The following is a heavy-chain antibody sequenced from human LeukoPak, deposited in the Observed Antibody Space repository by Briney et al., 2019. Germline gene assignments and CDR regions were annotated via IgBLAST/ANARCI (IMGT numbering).Heavy chain of an antibody. V-gene: IGHV3-21*01. J-gene: IGHJ4*02. CDR3: ASQPSSSSDY. CDR2: ISSSSSYI. Sequence: PGGCLRLSCAASGFTFISNSMTWVRRAPGKGLECVSSISSSSSYIYYADSVKGRFTISRDNAKNSLYLQMNRLRAEDTAVYYCASQPSSSSDYWGQRTLVTVSS. CDR1: GFTFISNS. D-gene: IGHD6-6*01.